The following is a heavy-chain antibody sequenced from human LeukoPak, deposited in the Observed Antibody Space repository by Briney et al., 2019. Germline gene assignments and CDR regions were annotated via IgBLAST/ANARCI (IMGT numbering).Heavy chain of an antibody. Sequence: LPGGSLRLSYTASGFTFPGYAMHWVRQAPGKGLESVAVISYDGNNKYYADSVKGRFTISRDNSQNTLYLQMNSLRAEDTAVYYCARAGRQLVNLDYWGQGTLVTVSS. CDR1: GFTFPGYA. V-gene: IGHV3-30-3*01. CDR3: ARAGRQLVNLDY. D-gene: IGHD6-6*01. CDR2: ISYDGNNK. J-gene: IGHJ4*02.